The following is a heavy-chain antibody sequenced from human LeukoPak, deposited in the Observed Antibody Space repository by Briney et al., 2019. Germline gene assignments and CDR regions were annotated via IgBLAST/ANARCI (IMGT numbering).Heavy chain of an antibody. J-gene: IGHJ3*02. CDR3: ARDEERLAAFDI. CDR1: GGSFSGYY. V-gene: IGHV4-34*01. D-gene: IGHD1-1*01. CDR2: INQSGST. Sequence: SETLSLTCAVYGGSFSGYYWSWIRQPPGKGLEWIGEINQSGSTNYNPSLKSRVTISVDTSKNQFSLKLSSVTAADTAVYYCARDEERLAAFDIWGQGTMVTVSS.